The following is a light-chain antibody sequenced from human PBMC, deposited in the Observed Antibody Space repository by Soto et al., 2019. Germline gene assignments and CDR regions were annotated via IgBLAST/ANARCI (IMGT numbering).Light chain of an antibody. CDR1: QSISYW. Sequence: DIQMTQSPSTLSASVGDRVTITCRASQSISYWLAWYQQKPGKAPKLLIYGASSLESGVSSRFSGSGYVTEFPLTIDSLQPDDFATSYCQQYSSSSPTFGQGTNLEMK. J-gene: IGKJ2*01. CDR3: QQYSSSSPT. V-gene: IGKV1-5*01. CDR2: GAS.